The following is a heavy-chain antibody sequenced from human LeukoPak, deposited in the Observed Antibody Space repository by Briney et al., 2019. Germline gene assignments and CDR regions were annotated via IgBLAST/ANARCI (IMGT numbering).Heavy chain of an antibody. CDR2: ISGSGGST. CDR3: ARDLSDCSGGSCYIHGDYYYYMDV. Sequence: PGGSLRLSCAASGFTFSSYGMSWVRQAPGKGLEWVSAISGSGGSTYYADSVKGRFTISRDNAKNSLYLQMNSLRAEDTAVYYCARDLSDCSGGSCYIHGDYYYYMDVWGKGTTVTVSS. V-gene: IGHV3-23*01. D-gene: IGHD2-15*01. J-gene: IGHJ6*03. CDR1: GFTFSSYG.